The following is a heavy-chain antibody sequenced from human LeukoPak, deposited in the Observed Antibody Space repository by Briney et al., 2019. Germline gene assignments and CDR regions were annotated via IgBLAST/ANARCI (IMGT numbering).Heavy chain of an antibody. V-gene: IGHV4-31*03. Sequence: SETLSLTCTVSGGSISSGGYYWSWIRQHPGKGLEWIGYIYYSGSTYYNPSLKSRVAISVDTSKNQFSLKLSSVTAADTAVYYCAREGYYDSSGYADYWGQGTLVTVSS. J-gene: IGHJ4*02. CDR3: AREGYYDSSGYADY. D-gene: IGHD3-22*01. CDR2: IYYSGST. CDR1: GGSISSGGYY.